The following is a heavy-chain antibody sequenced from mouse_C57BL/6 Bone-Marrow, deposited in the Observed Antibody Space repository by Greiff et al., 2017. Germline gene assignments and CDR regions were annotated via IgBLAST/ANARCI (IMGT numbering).Heavy chain of an antibody. J-gene: IGHJ3*01. Sequence: VQLQQSGAELVKPGASVKISCKASGYAFSSYWMNWVKQRPGKGLEWIGQIYPGDGDTNYNGKFKGKATLTADNSSSTAYMQLSSLTSEDSAVYFCAGGDRWLLLAYWGQGTLVTVSA. CDR3: AGGDRWLLLAY. CDR1: GYAFSSYW. D-gene: IGHD2-3*01. V-gene: IGHV1-80*01. CDR2: IYPGDGDT.